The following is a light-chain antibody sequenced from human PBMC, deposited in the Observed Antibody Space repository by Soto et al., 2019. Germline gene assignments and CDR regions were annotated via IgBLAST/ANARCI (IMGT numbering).Light chain of an antibody. V-gene: IGKV3-11*01. Sequence: EILLTQSPGTLSLSQGERDTLSCRASQSVSSNLAWYQQKPGQPPRHLIYGASTRATGIPARFSGSGSRTEFTHTISSLEPEDFAVYYCQQRRNWPLITFRQG. J-gene: IGKJ5*01. CDR1: QSVSSN. CDR2: GAS. CDR3: QQRRNWPLIT.